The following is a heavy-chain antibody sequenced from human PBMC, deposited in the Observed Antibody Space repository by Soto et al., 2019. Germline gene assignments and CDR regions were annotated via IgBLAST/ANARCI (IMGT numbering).Heavy chain of an antibody. CDR2: IIPIFGTA. V-gene: IGHV1-69*13. J-gene: IGHJ4*02. CDR1: GGTFSSYA. Sequence: SVKVSCKASGGTFSSYAISWVRQAPGQGLEWMGGIIPIFGTANYAQKFQGGVTITADESTSTAYMELSSLRAEDTALYYCASIPPSAVGATTEVDYWGQGTLVTVSS. D-gene: IGHD1-26*01. CDR3: ASIPPSAVGATTEVDY.